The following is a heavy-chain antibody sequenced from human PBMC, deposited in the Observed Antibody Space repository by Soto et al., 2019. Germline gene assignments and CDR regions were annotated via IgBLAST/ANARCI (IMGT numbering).Heavy chain of an antibody. CDR3: AREPRYYYDSSGYLNWFDP. V-gene: IGHV3-48*02. CDR1: GFTFSSYS. CDR2: ISSSSSTI. J-gene: IGHJ5*02. D-gene: IGHD3-22*01. Sequence: QPGGSLRLSCAASGFTFSSYSMNWVRQAPGKGLEWVSYISSSSSTIYYSDSVKGRFTISRDNAKNSLYLQMNSLRDEDTAVYYCAREPRYYYDSSGYLNWFDPWGQGTLVTAPQ.